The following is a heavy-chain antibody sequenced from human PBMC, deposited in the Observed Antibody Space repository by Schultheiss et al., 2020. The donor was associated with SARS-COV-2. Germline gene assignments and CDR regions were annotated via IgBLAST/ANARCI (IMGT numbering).Heavy chain of an antibody. CDR2: INGDGSTI. J-gene: IGHJ4*02. V-gene: IGHV3-74*01. CDR1: GFTFSDYW. D-gene: IGHD3-3*01. Sequence: GGSLRLSCAASGFTFSDYWMHWVRQAPGEGLMWVSRINGDGSTINYADSVKGRFTISRDNAKNTLFLQMNSLRAEDTAVYYCAKDRRTINYYFDYWGQGTLVTVSS. CDR3: AKDRRTINYYFDY.